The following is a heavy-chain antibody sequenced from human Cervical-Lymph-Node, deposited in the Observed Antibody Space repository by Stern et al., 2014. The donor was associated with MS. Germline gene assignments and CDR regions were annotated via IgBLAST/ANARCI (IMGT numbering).Heavy chain of an antibody. D-gene: IGHD6-19*01. CDR2: ISSSGTYK. Sequence: EVQLVESGGGLVKPGGSLRLSCAGSGFTFSSYTMNWVRQAPGKGLEWVSSISSSGTYKYYADSVEGRFTISRDNAKNSLFLQMDSLRADDTAVYYCARDASDAQWLEYFDFWGQGALVTVSS. CDR3: ARDASDAQWLEYFDF. CDR1: GFTFSSYT. V-gene: IGHV3-21*01. J-gene: IGHJ4*02.